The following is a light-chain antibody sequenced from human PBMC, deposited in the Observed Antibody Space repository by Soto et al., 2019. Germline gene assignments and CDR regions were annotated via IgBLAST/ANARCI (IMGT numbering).Light chain of an antibody. CDR3: SSYTSSSTVV. CDR2: EVS. Sequence: QSVLTQPASVSGSPGQSITLSCTGTSRDIGGYNYVSWYQQHPGKAPKLMIYEVSDRPSGISNRFSGSKSANTASLTISGLQAEDEADYYCSSYTSSSTVVFGGGTKVTVL. V-gene: IGLV2-14*01. CDR1: SRDIGGYNY. J-gene: IGLJ3*02.